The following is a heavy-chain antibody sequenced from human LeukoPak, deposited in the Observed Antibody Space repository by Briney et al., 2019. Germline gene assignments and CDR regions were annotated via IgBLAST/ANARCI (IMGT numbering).Heavy chain of an antibody. D-gene: IGHD1-26*01. V-gene: IGHV1-46*01. Sequence: ASVKVSCKASGYTFTSYYMHWVRQAPGQGLEWMGIINPSGGSTSYAQKFQGGVTMTRDTSTSTVYMELSSLRSEDTAVYYCARVNHSGSYGPAIFDYWGQGTLVTVSS. CDR3: ARVNHSGSYGPAIFDY. CDR1: GYTFTSYY. CDR2: INPSGGST. J-gene: IGHJ4*02.